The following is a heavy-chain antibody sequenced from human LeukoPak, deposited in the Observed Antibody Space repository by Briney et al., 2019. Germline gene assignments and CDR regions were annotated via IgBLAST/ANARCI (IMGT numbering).Heavy chain of an antibody. D-gene: IGHD6-19*01. CDR1: GFTVSSNY. CDR2: ISGSGGST. V-gene: IGHV3-23*01. J-gene: IGHJ4*02. Sequence: GGSLRLSCAASGFTVSSNYMSWVRQAPGKGLEWVSAISGSGGSTYYADSVKGRFTISRDNSKSTLYLQMNSLRAEDTAVYYCAKDLKYSSGWAYDYWGQGTLVTVSS. CDR3: AKDLKYSSGWAYDY.